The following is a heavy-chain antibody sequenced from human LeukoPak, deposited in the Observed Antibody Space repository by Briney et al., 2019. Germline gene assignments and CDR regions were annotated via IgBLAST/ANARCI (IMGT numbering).Heavy chain of an antibody. CDR3: AKDRVGATNYFDY. CDR1: GFTFSSYS. Sequence: GSLRLSCAASGFTFSSYSMNWVRQAPGKGLEWVSYISSSSSTIYYADSVKGRFTISRDNAKNSLYLQMNSLRAEDTAVYYCAKDRVGATNYFDYWGQGTLVTVSS. V-gene: IGHV3-48*01. D-gene: IGHD1-26*01. CDR2: ISSSSSTI. J-gene: IGHJ4*02.